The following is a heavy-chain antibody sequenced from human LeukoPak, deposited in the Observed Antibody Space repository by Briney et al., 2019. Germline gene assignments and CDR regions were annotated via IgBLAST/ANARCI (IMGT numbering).Heavy chain of an antibody. J-gene: IGHJ5*02. Sequence: GGSLRLSCAASGFTFSSYAMHWVRQAPGKGLEWVAVISFDGSNKYYADSVKGRFTISRDNSKNTLYLQMNSLRAEDTAVYYCARERISSGWYYNWFDPWGQGTLVTVSS. V-gene: IGHV3-30-3*01. D-gene: IGHD6-19*01. CDR1: GFTFSSYA. CDR2: ISFDGSNK. CDR3: ARERISSGWYYNWFDP.